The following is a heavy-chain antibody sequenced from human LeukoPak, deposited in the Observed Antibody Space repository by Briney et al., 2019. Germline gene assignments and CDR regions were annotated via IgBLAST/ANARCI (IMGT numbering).Heavy chain of an antibody. V-gene: IGHV3-30*18. CDR2: ISYDGSNK. CDR1: GFTFSSYG. D-gene: IGHD3-9*01. J-gene: IGHJ4*02. CDR3: AKVRTVLRYFGDVHY. Sequence: PGGSLRLSCAASGFTFSSYGMHWVRQAPGKELEWVAVISYDGSNKYYADSVKGRFTISRDNSKNTLYLQMNSLRAEDTAVYYCAKVRTVLRYFGDVHYWGQGTLVTVSS.